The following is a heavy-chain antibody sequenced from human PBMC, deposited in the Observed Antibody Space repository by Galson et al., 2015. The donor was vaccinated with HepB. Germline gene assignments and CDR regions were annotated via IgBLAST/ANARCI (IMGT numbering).Heavy chain of an antibody. CDR1: GFTFSNYD. J-gene: IGHJ4*01. Sequence: SLRLSCAASGFTFSNYDMSWVRQAPGKGLEWVSSISASAVNTYYADSVKGRFTISRDNSKKTLYLQMNSLRAEDTAVYYCANGEPNYYDSSARPGWGHGTLVTVSS. CDR3: ANGEPNYYDSSARPG. D-gene: IGHD3-22*01. CDR2: ISASAVNT. V-gene: IGHV3-23*01.